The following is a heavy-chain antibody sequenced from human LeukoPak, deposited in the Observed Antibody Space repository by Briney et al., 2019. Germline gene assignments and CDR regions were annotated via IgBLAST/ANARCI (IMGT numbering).Heavy chain of an antibody. CDR1: GFTFSDYY. CDR3: ARDLGYCSSTSCYARGAFDI. V-gene: IGHV3-11*04. Sequence: GGSLRLSCAASGFTFSDYYMSWIRQAPGKGLEWVSYISSSGSTIYYAGSVKGRFTISRDNAKNSLYLQMNSLRAEDTAVYYCARDLGYCSSTSCYARGAFDIWGQGTMVTVSS. D-gene: IGHD2-2*01. J-gene: IGHJ3*02. CDR2: ISSSGSTI.